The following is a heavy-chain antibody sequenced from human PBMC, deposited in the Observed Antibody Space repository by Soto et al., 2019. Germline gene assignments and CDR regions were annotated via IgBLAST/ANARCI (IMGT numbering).Heavy chain of an antibody. CDR3: ARDNLWELNRFDP. CDR2: IYYSGST. J-gene: IGHJ5*02. D-gene: IGHD1-26*01. Sequence: PSETLSLTCTVSGGSVSSGSYYWSWIRQPPGKGLEWIGYIYYSGSTNYNPSLKSRVTISVDTSKNQFSLKLSSVTAADTAVYYCARDNLWELNRFDPWGQGTLVTVSS. V-gene: IGHV4-61*01. CDR1: GGSVSSGSYY.